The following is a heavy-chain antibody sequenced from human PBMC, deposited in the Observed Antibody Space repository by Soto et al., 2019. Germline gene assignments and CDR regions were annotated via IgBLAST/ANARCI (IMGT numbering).Heavy chain of an antibody. V-gene: IGHV4-4*02. CDR1: DDSTRSRYW. D-gene: IGHD3-22*01. CDR3: AKERYYDSTGYLYYFDY. J-gene: IGHJ4*02. CDR2: ANQSGTS. Sequence: SETLSLTCGVFDDSTRSRYWWTWLRRPPGRGLEWIGEANQSGTSNYNPSLKSRVSISIDNSKNHFSLTMTSVTAADTAVYYCAKERYYDSTGYLYYFDYWGQGTLVTVSS.